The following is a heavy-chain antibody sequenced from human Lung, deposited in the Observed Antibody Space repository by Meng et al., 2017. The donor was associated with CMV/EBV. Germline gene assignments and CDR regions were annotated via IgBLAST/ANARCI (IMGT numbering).Heavy chain of an antibody. D-gene: IGHD3-9*01. CDR3: AKDRRFGHDILAVLDY. Sequence: GGSLRLXCAASGFKFDSYAMSWVRQAPGKGLEWVAAIVGAGGTTHYADSVRGRFTISRDNFKNTLYLEMDSVRGEDTAVYYCAKDRRFGHDILAVLDYWGQGTLVTVSS. CDR2: IVGAGGTT. CDR1: GFKFDSYA. J-gene: IGHJ4*02. V-gene: IGHV3-23*01.